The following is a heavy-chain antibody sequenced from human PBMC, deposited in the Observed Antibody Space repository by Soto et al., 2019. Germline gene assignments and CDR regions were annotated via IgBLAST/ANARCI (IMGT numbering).Heavy chain of an antibody. CDR2: IYYSGST. CDR1: GGSISGSSHY. CDR3: ASPLGYCSGGNCYSYFDY. Sequence: SETLSLTCTVSGGSISGSSHYWGWIRQPPGKGLEWIGSIYYSGSTYYNPSLKSRVTISVDTSKNQFSLKLSSVTAADTAVYYCASPLGYCSGGNCYSYFDYWGQGTLVTVSS. D-gene: IGHD2-15*01. V-gene: IGHV4-39*01. J-gene: IGHJ4*02.